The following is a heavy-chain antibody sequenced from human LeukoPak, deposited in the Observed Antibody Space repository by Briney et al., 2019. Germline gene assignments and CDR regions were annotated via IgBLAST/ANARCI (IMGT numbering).Heavy chain of an antibody. CDR2: IYYSGST. CDR1: GGSISSSSYY. Sequence: SETLSLTCTVSGGSISSSSYYWGWIRQPPGKGLEWIGSIYYSGSTYYNPSLKSRVTISVDTSNNQFSLKLSSVTAADTAVYYCAGRIAVAGPLYCFDYWGQGTLVTVSS. J-gene: IGHJ4*02. V-gene: IGHV4-39*01. D-gene: IGHD6-19*01. CDR3: AGRIAVAGPLYCFDY.